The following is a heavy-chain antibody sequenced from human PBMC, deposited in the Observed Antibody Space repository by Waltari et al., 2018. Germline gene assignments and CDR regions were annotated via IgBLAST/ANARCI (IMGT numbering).Heavy chain of an antibody. CDR2: VDPEDGET. J-gene: IGHJ5*02. CDR1: GYTFTDPF. Sequence: EVQLIQSGAELKKPGATVKISCKISGYTFTDPFMHWVRQAPGKGPEWMGFVDPEDGETIYAEKFQDRVTITADTSIDTAYMELSSLRSDDTAMYYCATGRGWYGHWGQGTLVTVSA. V-gene: IGHV1-69-2*01. D-gene: IGHD3-10*01. CDR3: ATGRGWYGH.